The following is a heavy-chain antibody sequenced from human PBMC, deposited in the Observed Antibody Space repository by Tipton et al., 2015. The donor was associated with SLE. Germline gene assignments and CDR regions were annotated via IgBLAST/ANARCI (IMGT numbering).Heavy chain of an antibody. V-gene: IGHV3-21*01. D-gene: IGHD7-27*01. Sequence: SLRLSCAASGFTFSSYWMSWVRQAPGKGLEWVSSISSSSSYIYYADSVKGRFTISRDNAKNSLYLQMNSLRAEDTAVYYCARDPLTGDPFDYWGQGTLVTVSS. J-gene: IGHJ4*02. CDR1: GFTFSSYW. CDR2: ISSSSSYI. CDR3: ARDPLTGDPFDY.